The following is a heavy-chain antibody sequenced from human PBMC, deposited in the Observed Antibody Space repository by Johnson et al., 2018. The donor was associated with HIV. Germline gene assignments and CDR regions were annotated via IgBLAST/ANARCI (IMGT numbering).Heavy chain of an antibody. CDR2: ISSGGST. CDR3: AKLIEYHEDGWDAFDL. V-gene: IGHV3-66*04. CDR1: GFTVSSNY. Sequence: VQLVESGGGLVQPGGSLRLSCAASGFTVSSNYMSWVRQAPGKGLEWVSVISSGGSTYYADSVRGRFSSSRDNSKNTLYLQMNSLRTEDTAVYYCAKLIEYHEDGWDAFDLWGQGTMVTVSS. D-gene: IGHD2-2*01. J-gene: IGHJ3*01.